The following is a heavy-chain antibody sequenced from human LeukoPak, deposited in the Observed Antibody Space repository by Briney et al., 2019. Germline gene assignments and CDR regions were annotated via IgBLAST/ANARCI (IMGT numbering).Heavy chain of an antibody. D-gene: IGHD3-3*01. V-gene: IGHV3-33*01. Sequence: GGSLRLSCAASGFSFSSYGMHWVRQAPGKGLEWVAVIWYDRSHKYYADSVKGRFIISRDNSRNTLYLQMNSLRAEDTAVYYCARTYYDFWSGYADAFDIWGQGTMVTVSS. CDR1: GFSFSSYG. J-gene: IGHJ3*02. CDR2: IWYDRSHK. CDR3: ARTYYDFWSGYADAFDI.